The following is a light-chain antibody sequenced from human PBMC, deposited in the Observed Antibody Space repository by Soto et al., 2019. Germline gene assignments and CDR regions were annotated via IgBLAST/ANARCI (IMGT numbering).Light chain of an antibody. J-gene: IGLJ1*01. CDR3: CSFAGDPYV. CDR1: SIDVGGYNY. V-gene: IGLV2-11*01. Sequence: QSVLTQPRSVSGSPGQSVAISCTGTSIDVGGYNYVSWYQQHPGKALKLMIYDVNKRPSGVPDRFSGSKSGNTASLTISGLQAEDEADYYCCSFAGDPYVFGTGTKVTVL. CDR2: DVN.